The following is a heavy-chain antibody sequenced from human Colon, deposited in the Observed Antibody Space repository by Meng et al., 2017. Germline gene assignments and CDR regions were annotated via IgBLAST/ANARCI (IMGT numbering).Heavy chain of an antibody. CDR1: GFTLSRYW. J-gene: IGHJ6*02. D-gene: IGHD6-19*01. CDR2: INSDGSTT. V-gene: IGHV3-74*01. Sequence: GESLKISCAASGFTLSRYWMHWVRQAPGKGRVWVSRINSDGSTTSYADSVKGRFTISRDNAKNTLYLQMNSLRAEDTAVYYCARRLDYYYGMDVWGQGTTVTVSS. CDR3: ARRLDYYYGMDV.